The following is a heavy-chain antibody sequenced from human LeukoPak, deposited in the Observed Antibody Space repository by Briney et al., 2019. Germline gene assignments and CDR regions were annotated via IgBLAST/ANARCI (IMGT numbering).Heavy chain of an antibody. D-gene: IGHD3-22*01. CDR2: ISGSGGST. CDR1: GFTFSSYA. Sequence: GGSLRLSCAASGFTFSSYAMSWVRQAPGKGLEWVSAISGSGGSTYYADSVKGRFTISRDNSKNTLYLQMNSLRAEDTAVYYCAKDLYDSSGPSGYYFDYWGQGTLVTVSS. J-gene: IGHJ4*02. V-gene: IGHV3-23*01. CDR3: AKDLYDSSGPSGYYFDY.